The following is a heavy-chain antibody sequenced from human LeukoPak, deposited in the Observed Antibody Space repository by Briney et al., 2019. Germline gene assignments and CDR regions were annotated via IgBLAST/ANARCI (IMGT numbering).Heavy chain of an antibody. CDR2: MNPNSGNT. V-gene: IGHV1-8*01. CDR1: GYTFTSYD. D-gene: IGHD3-10*01. CDR3: VRFGEFYYYYGMDV. Sequence: ASVKVSCKASGYTFTSYDINWVRQATGQGLEWMGWMNPNSGNTGYAQKFQGRVTMTRITSISTAYMELSSLRSEDTAVYYCVRFGEFYYYYGMDVWGQGTTVTVSS. J-gene: IGHJ6*02.